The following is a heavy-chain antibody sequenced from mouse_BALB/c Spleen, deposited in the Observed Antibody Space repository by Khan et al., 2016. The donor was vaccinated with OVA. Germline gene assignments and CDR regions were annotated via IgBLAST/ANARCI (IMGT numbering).Heavy chain of an antibody. CDR1: GYSFTSYW. Sequence: EVQLQQSGTVLARPGASVKMSCKASGYSFTSYWMHWVQQRPGQGLEWIGAIYPGNSDTRFNQKFKGKATLTAVTSANTAYMELSSLTNEDSAVYYCTRSYDSYYFDYRGQGTTLTVAS. V-gene: IGHV1-5*01. CDR2: IYPGNSDT. CDR3: TRSYDSYYFDY. D-gene: IGHD2-4*01. J-gene: IGHJ2*01.